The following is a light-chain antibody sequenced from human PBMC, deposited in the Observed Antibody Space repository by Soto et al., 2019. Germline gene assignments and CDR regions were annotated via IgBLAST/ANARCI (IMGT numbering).Light chain of an antibody. CDR2: GNN. Sequence: QSVLTQPPSVSGAPGQRVTISCTGSSSNIGAGYDVHWYQQLPGTAPKLLIYGNNNRPSGVPYRFSGSKSGTSASLAITGLQAEDEADDYCLSYDSSLGGSIVFGGGTKLTVL. CDR1: SSNIGAGYD. V-gene: IGLV1-40*01. CDR3: LSYDSSLGGSIV. J-gene: IGLJ2*01.